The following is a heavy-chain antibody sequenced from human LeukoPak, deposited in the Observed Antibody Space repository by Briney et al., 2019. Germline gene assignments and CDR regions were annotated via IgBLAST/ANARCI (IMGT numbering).Heavy chain of an antibody. CDR3: ARGCSSTSCYFSGGNWFDP. J-gene: IGHJ5*02. CDR1: GGSIGWDY. Sequence: LETLSLTCTVSGGSIGWDYWSWIRQSAGKGLEWIGRIYKSGSTNYNPSFRSRVTMSVDTSKNQFSLNVTSVTAADTAVYYCARGCSSTSCYFSGGNWFDPWGQGTLVIVSS. V-gene: IGHV4-4*07. CDR2: IYKSGST. D-gene: IGHD2-2*01.